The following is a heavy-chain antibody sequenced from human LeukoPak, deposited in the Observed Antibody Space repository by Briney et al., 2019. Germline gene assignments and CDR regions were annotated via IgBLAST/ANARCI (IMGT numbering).Heavy chain of an antibody. CDR3: ARVAMVRGVPDAFDI. V-gene: IGHV1-2*02. CDR2: INPNSGGT. J-gene: IGHJ3*02. CDR1: GYTFTGYY. D-gene: IGHD3-10*01. Sequence: ASVKVSCKASGYTFTGYYMHWVRQAPGQGLEWMGWINPNSGGTNYAQKFQGRVTMTRDTSISTAYMELSRLRSDDTAVYYCARVAMVRGVPDAFDIWGQGTMVTVSP.